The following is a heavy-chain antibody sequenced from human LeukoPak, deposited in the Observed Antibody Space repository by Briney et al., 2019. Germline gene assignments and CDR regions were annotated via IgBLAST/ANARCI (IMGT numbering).Heavy chain of an antibody. D-gene: IGHD3-22*01. Sequence: PGGSLRLSCAASGFTFSSYWMSRVRQAPGKGLEWVANIKQDGSVKYYVDSVKGRFTISRDNAKNSLYLQMNSLRAEDTAVYYCARATYYYDSSGYYPDAFDIWGQGTMVTVSS. V-gene: IGHV3-7*01. CDR3: ARATYYYDSSGYYPDAFDI. CDR2: IKQDGSVK. CDR1: GFTFSSYW. J-gene: IGHJ3*02.